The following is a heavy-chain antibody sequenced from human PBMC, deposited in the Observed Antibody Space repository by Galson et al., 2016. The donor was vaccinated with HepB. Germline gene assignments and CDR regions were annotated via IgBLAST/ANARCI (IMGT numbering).Heavy chain of an antibody. CDR2: IYYSGNT. V-gene: IGHV4-31*03. D-gene: IGHD3-22*01. CDR3: ARETKPNYYDTSGYYYYFDY. J-gene: IGHJ4*02. Sequence: TLSLTCTVSGGSISSGGYYWSWIRQHPGKGLEWIGYIYYSGNTYYNPSLKSRITISVDTSKNQFSLKLSSVTAADTAVYYCARETKPNYYDTSGYYYYFDYWGQGTLVTVSS. CDR1: GGSISSGGYY.